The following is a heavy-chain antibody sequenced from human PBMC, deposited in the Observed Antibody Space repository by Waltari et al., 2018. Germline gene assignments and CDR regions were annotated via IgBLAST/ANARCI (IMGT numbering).Heavy chain of an antibody. V-gene: IGHV3-9*01. Sequence: EVQLVESGGGLVKPGRSLRLSCAASGLQFEEYAMHLVRPSQGKGLEWVSGISWNSVSIAYADSVKGRFTISRDNTKNSLYLEMNSLKTDDTAFYFCAKDARGGTSVHDGYYFDSWGQGIRVTVSS. J-gene: IGHJ4*02. D-gene: IGHD2-2*01. CDR3: AKDARGGTSVHDGYYFDS. CDR2: ISWNSVSI. CDR1: GLQFEEYA.